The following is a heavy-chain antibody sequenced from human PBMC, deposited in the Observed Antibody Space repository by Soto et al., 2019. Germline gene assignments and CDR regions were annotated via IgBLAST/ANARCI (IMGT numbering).Heavy chain of an antibody. CDR1: GFSISSRHW. CDR3: ARTADYGDGNWFDP. CDR2: IYSSGST. V-gene: IGHV4-28*01. J-gene: IGHJ5*02. Sequence: QVQLQESGPGLVKPSDTLSLTCAVSGFSISSRHWWGWIRQPPGKGLEWIGYIYSSGSTYFSPSLRSRVSMSIDTSKNQFSLKLSSVTAVDTAVYYCARTADYGDGNWFDPWGQGTLVTVSS. D-gene: IGHD4-17*01.